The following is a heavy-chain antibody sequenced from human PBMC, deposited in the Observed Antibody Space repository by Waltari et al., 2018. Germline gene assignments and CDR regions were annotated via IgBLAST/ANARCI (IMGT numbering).Heavy chain of an antibody. CDR2: IGANGDDI. J-gene: IGHJ6*03. V-gene: IGHV3-21*01. Sequence: EVQLVESGGGLVTPGWSLRLSCVASGFNFISYTMIWVRQAPGKGLEWVSSIGANGDDIYYADSVRGRFTTSRDNARNSLYLQMTSLRAEDTAVYFCASHFEDYYYYMDVWGKGTTVTVSS. CDR1: GFNFISYT. CDR3: ASHFEDYYYYMDV.